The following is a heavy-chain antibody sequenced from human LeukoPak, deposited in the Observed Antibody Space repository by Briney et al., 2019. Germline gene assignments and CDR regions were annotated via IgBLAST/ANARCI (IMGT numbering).Heavy chain of an antibody. CDR3: ASIRSGAYYYGSGSYFDY. CDR1: GGSFSGYY. CDR2: INHSGST. V-gene: IGHV4-34*01. D-gene: IGHD3-10*01. J-gene: IGHJ4*02. Sequence: PSETLSLTCAAYGGSFSGYYWSWIRQPPGKGLEWIGEINHSGSTNYNPSLKSRVTISVDTSKNQFSLKLSSVTAADTAVYYCASIRSGAYYYGSGSYFDYWGQGTLVTVSS.